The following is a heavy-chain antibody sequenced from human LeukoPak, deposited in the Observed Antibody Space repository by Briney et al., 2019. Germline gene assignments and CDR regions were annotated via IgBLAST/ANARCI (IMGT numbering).Heavy chain of an antibody. D-gene: IGHD5-12*01. CDR2: IKQDGTEK. V-gene: IGHV3-7*04. Sequence: GGSLRLSCAASGFTFSSYSMNWVRQPPGKGLEWVAEIKQDGTEKYYVDSVKGRFTISRDNAKNSLYLHMNSVRAEDSAVYYCARGFYSGAYWGQGTLVTVSS. J-gene: IGHJ4*02. CDR1: GFTFSSYS. CDR3: ARGFYSGAY.